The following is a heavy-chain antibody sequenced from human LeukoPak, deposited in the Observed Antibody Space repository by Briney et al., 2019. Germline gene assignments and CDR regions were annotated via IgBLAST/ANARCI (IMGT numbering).Heavy chain of an antibody. CDR2: IYYSGST. V-gene: IGHV4-39*01. CDR1: GGAISSSSYY. J-gene: IGHJ4*02. D-gene: IGHD3-9*01. Sequence: SETLSLTCTVSGGAISSSSYYWGWIRQPPGKGLEWIGSIYYSGSTYYNPSLKSRVTISVDTSKNQFSLKLSSVTAADTAVYYCASSNYDILTGYYGANDYWGQGTLVTVSS. CDR3: ASSNYDILTGYYGANDY.